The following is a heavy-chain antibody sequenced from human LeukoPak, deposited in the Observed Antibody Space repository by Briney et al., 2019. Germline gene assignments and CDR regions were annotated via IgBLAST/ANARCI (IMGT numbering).Heavy chain of an antibody. CDR1: GFTFDDYA. J-gene: IGHJ5*02. CDR2: ISWNSGSI. Sequence: GGSLRLSCAASGFTFDDYAMHWVRQAPGKGLEWVAGISWNSGSIGYADSVKGRFTISRDNAHNSLFLQMNSLRAEDTAVYYCARGKDSNGFLDLWGQGTLVTVSS. D-gene: IGHD3-22*01. CDR3: ARGKDSNGFLDL. V-gene: IGHV3-9*01.